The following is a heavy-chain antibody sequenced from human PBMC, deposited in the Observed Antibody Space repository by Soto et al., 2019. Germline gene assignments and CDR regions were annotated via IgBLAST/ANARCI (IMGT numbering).Heavy chain of an antibody. D-gene: IGHD3-9*01. CDR2: IYYSGST. V-gene: IGHV4-39*01. J-gene: IGHJ6*02. Sequence: SETPSLTCTVSGGSISSSSYYWGWIRQPPGKGLEWVGSIYYSGSTYYNPSLKSRVTISVDTSKNQFSLKLSSVTAADTAVYYCASPGRGILTGYDYYGMDVWGQGTTVTVSS. CDR1: GGSISSSSYY. CDR3: ASPGRGILTGYDYYGMDV.